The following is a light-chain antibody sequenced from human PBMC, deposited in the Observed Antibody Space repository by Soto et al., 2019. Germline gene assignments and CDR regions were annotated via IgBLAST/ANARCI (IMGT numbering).Light chain of an antibody. CDR1: QSVSSSY. J-gene: IGKJ2*01. Sequence: EIVLTQSPGTLSLSPGERATLSCRASQSVSSSYLAWYQQKPGQPPKLLIYWASTRESGVPDRFSGSGSGRDFTLTISSLQAEDVAVYYCQQYYSPPRYTFGQGTRLGIK. V-gene: IGKV3-20*01. CDR2: WAS. CDR3: QQYYSPPRYT.